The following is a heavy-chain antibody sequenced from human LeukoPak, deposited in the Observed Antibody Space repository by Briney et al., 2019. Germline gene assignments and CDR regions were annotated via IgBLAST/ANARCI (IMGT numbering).Heavy chain of an antibody. J-gene: IGHJ4*02. CDR2: IKQDGCEK. D-gene: IGHD1-26*01. CDR1: GFTFSSYW. Sequence: GGSLRLSCAASGFTFSSYWMSWVRQAPGKGLEWVANIKQDGCEKYYVDSAKGRFTISRDNAKNSLYLQMNSLRAEDTAVYYCARGPWRLYGSRPSVPYYFDYWGQGTLVTVSS. V-gene: IGHV3-7*01. CDR3: ARGPWRLYGSRPSVPYYFDY.